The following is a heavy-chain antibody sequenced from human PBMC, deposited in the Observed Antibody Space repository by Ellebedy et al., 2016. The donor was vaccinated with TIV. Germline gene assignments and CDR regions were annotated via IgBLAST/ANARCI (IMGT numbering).Heavy chain of an antibody. V-gene: IGHV3-53*01. CDR1: GITAGSNF. CDR2: LRCDGRT. CDR3: ARDKEGSSMDY. D-gene: IGHD2/OR15-2a*01. J-gene: IGHJ4*02. Sequence: PGGSLRLSCTASGITAGSNFMAWVRQAPGKGLEWVSVLRCDGRTSYADSPKGRFTVSRDDSKDTLYLQMNNLRADDTARYYCARDKEGSSMDYWGRGTLVIVSS.